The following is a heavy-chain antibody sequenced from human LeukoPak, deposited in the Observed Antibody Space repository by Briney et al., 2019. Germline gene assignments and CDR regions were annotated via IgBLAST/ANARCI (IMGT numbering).Heavy chain of an antibody. CDR2: MNPNSGNT. CDR3: ARNRRNYYDSSGYSPYYFDY. D-gene: IGHD3-22*01. CDR1: GGTFSSYA. J-gene: IGHJ4*02. Sequence: SVKVSCKASGGTFSSYAISWVRQAPGQGLEWMGWMNPNSGNTGYAQKFQGRVTITADKSTSTAYMELSSLRSEDTAVYYCARNRRNYYDSSGYSPYYFDYWGQGTLVTVSS. V-gene: IGHV1-69*10.